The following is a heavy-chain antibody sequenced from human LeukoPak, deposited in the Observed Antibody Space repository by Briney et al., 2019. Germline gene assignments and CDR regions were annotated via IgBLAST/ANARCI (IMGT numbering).Heavy chain of an antibody. CDR1: GFTFSSYG. CDR2: ISYDGSNK. CDR3: AKVVQWLDPDFDY. D-gene: IGHD6-19*01. Sequence: GGSLRLSCAASGFTFSSYGMHWVRQPPGKGLEWVAVISYDGSNKYYADSLKGRFTISRDNSKNTLYLQMNSLSTEDTAVYYCAKVVQWLDPDFDYWGQGTLVTVSS. J-gene: IGHJ4*02. V-gene: IGHV3-30*18.